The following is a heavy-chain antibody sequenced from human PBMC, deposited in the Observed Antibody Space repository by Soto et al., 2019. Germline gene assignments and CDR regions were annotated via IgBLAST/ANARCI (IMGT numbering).Heavy chain of an antibody. V-gene: IGHV4-31*03. Sequence: QVQLQESGPGLVKPSQTLSLTCTVSGGSISSGGYYWSWIRQHPGKGLEWIGYIYYSGSTYYNPSLKSRVTISLDTSKHHFSLKLRSVTAAALAVYYCAREWYYDSSGYYYRNWFDPWGQGPLVTVSS. J-gene: IGHJ5*02. CDR3: AREWYYDSSGYYYRNWFDP. D-gene: IGHD3-22*01. CDR2: IYYSGST. CDR1: GGSISSGGYY.